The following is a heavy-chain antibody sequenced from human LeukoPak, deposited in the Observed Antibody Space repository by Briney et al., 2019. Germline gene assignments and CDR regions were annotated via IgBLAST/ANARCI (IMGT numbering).Heavy chain of an antibody. V-gene: IGHV3-74*01. CDR2: IDSDGRTT. CDR1: GFTFSDHW. J-gene: IGHJ6*03. D-gene: IGHD2-15*01. Sequence: GGSLRLSCAASGFTFSDHWMHWVRQAPGRGLVWVSRIDSDGRTTNYADSVKGRFTISRDNAKNTLFLQMDRLRVEDAAVYYCLAGYYYNNMDVWDKGTTVTVSS. CDR3: LAGYYYNNMDV.